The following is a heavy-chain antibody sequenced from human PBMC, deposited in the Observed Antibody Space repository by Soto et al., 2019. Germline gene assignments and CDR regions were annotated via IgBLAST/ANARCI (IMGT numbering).Heavy chain of an antibody. Sequence: EVQLVESGGGLVKPGGSLRLSCAASGFTFSSYSMNWVRQAPGKGLEWVSSISSSSSYIYYADSVKGQFTISRDNANNTLYLQMNSLRAEDTAVYYCARDQDAFDIWGQGTMVTVSS. CDR3: ARDQDAFDI. CDR2: ISSSSSYI. CDR1: GFTFSSYS. J-gene: IGHJ3*02. V-gene: IGHV3-21*01.